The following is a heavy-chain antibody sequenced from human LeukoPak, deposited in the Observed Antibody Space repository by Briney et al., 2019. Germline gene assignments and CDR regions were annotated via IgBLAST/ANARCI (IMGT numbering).Heavy chain of an antibody. CDR1: GFTFDDYA. Sequence: GRSLRLSCAASGFTFDDYAMFWVRQAPGEGLEWVSGISWDSRSIGDAASVKGRFTVSRDNGKNSLYLQINSLRVEDTALYYCARGNRDTSGFYYYYGMDVWGQGPTVSVSS. J-gene: IGHJ6*02. CDR3: ARGNRDTSGFYYYYGMDV. D-gene: IGHD6-19*01. V-gene: IGHV3-9*01. CDR2: ISWDSRSI.